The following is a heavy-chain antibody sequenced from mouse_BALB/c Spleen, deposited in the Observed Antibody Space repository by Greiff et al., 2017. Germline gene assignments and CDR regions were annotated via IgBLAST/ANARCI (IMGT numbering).Heavy chain of an antibody. Sequence: EVKVVESGGGLVQPGGSRKLSCAASGFTFSSFGMHWVRQAPEKGLEWVAYISSGSSTIYYADTVKGRFTISRDNPKNTLFLQMTSLRSEDTAMYYCARGGIAYWGQGTLVTVSA. V-gene: IGHV5-17*02. CDR3: ARGGIAY. CDR1: GFTFSSFG. J-gene: IGHJ3*01. CDR2: ISSGSSTI.